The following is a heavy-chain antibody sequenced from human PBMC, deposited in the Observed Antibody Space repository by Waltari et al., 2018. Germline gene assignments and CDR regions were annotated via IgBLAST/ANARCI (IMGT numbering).Heavy chain of an antibody. Sequence: EVQLVVSGAGWAQHGGSLQLSCSCSAFSPADLTLHSVRQAPVTALECVSGISWNSADIGYSDSVKGRFTISRDNAKNSLSLQMSSLRPEDTALYYCARTYCTGGSCYNPFDHWGQGTLVTVSS. J-gene: IGHJ4*02. V-gene: IGHV3-9*02. CDR1: AFSPADLT. CDR2: ISWNSADI. D-gene: IGHD2-15*01. CDR3: ARTYCTGGSCYNPFDH.